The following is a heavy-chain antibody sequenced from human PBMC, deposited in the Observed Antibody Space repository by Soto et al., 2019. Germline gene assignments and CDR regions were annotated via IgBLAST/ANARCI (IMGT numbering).Heavy chain of an antibody. CDR1: GGSISSYY. J-gene: IGHJ4*02. Sequence: SETLSLTCTVSGGSISSYYWSWIRQPPGKGLEWIGYIYYSGSTNYNPSLKSRVTISVDTSKNQFSLKLSSVTAADTAVYYCARGEDYGGYFDYWGQGTLVTVSS. CDR2: IYYSGST. V-gene: IGHV4-59*01. CDR3: ARGEDYGGYFDY. D-gene: IGHD4-17*01.